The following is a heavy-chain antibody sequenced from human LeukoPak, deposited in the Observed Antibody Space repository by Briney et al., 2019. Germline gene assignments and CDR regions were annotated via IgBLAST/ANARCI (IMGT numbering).Heavy chain of an antibody. Sequence: GGSLRLSCAASGFTLSSYWMHWVRRAPGKGLEWVSRVNSDGSSTTYADSVRGRFTSSRDNAKNTLYLQMNSLRVEDTAVYYCTRDIVATIPTHYYYYGMDLWGQGTTVTVSS. CDR2: VNSDGSST. CDR1: GFTLSSYW. CDR3: TRDIVATIPTHYYYYGMDL. V-gene: IGHV3-74*03. J-gene: IGHJ6*02. D-gene: IGHD5-12*01.